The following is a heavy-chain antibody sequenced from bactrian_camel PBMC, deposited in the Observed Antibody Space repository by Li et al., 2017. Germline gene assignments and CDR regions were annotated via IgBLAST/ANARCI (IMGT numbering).Heavy chain of an antibody. Sequence: HVQLVESGGGLVQPGGSLRLSCAASGFTFINYVMSWVRQAPGKGLEWVSSRLSDGTRIYYADSVKGRFNISRDHAKNTIYLQMNSLKSEDTALYYCATHYTADAGYSDWGQGTQVTVS. CDR1: GFTFINYV. J-gene: IGHJ4*01. CDR3: ATHYTADAGYSD. D-gene: IGHD4*01. CDR2: RLSDGTRI. V-gene: IGHV3S7*01.